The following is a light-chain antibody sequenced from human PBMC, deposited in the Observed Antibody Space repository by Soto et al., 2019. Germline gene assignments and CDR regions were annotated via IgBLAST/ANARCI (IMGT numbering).Light chain of an antibody. J-gene: IGLJ1*01. V-gene: IGLV2-8*01. CDR3: ASYAGSITV. Sequence: QSALTQPPSASGSPRQSVTISCTGTSSDVGGYNYVSWYQQHPGKAPKLVIYEVTKRPSGVPDRFSGSKSGNTASLTVSGLQAEDEADYYCASYAGSITVFGTGTKAPS. CDR1: SSDVGGYNY. CDR2: EVT.